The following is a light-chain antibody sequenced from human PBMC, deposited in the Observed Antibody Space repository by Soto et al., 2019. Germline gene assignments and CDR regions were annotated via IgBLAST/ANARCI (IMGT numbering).Light chain of an antibody. CDR2: KVS. V-gene: IGKV2-24*01. J-gene: IGKJ2*01. CDR3: MQATQSYT. CDR1: QSLVHIDGNTY. Sequence: DIVLTQTRLSSPVTLGQPASISCRSSQSLVHIDGNTYFNWLQQRPGQPPRLLIYKVSNRFPGVPDRLSGGGAGKDSTLKISRVEAEDVGVYYCMQATQSYTFGQGTGLEIK.